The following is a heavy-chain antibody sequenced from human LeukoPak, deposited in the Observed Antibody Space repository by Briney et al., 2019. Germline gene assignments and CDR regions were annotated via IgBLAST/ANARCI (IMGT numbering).Heavy chain of an antibody. CDR1: GGSISSYY. CDR2: IYYSGST. D-gene: IGHD5-18*01. Sequence: SETLSLTCTVSGGSISSYYWSWIRQPPGKGLEWIGYIYYSGSTNYNPSLKSRVTISVDTSNNQLSPKLSSVTAADTAVYYCARASARGYSYGYYYMDVWGKGTSVTVSS. J-gene: IGHJ6*03. V-gene: IGHV4-59*01. CDR3: ARASARGYSYGYYYMDV.